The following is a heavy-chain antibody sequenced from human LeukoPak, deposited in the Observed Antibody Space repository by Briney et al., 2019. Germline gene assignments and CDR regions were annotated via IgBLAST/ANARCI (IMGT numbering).Heavy chain of an antibody. V-gene: IGHV1-2*02. J-gene: IGHJ4*02. CDR1: GYTFTGYY. CDR2: INPNSGGT. Sequence: GASVKVSCKASGYTFTGYYMHWVRQAPGQGLEWMGWINPNSGGTNYAQKFQGRVTMTRDTSISTAYMELSRLRSDDTAVYYCARDSMEGFYDYVADYWGQGTLVTVSS. D-gene: IGHD3-16*01. CDR3: ARDSMEGFYDYVADY.